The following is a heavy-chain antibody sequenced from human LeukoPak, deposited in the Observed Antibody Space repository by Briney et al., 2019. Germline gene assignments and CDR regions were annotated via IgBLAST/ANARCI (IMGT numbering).Heavy chain of an antibody. V-gene: IGHV1-8*03. CDR1: GYIFTGYD. CDR2: VNPNSGKT. D-gene: IGHD6-6*01. Sequence: PVASVKVSCKASGYIFTGYDINWVRQATGQGLEWMGWVNPNSGKTAYAQKFQGRVTITRNASTNTAYMELSSLRSEDTAVYFCARGSSSSGGGEYYYYMDVWGQGTTVT. CDR3: ARGSSSSGGGEYYYYMDV. J-gene: IGHJ6*03.